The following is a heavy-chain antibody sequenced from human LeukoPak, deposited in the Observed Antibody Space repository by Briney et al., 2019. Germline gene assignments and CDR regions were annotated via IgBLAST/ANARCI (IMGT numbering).Heavy chain of an antibody. Sequence: SETLSLTCTVSGGSISSSSYYWSWIRQPPGKGLEWIGEINHSGSTNYNPSLKSRVTISVDTSKNQFSLKLSSVTAADTAVYYCARGKPHYFMVRGVIFDYWGQGTLVTVSS. J-gene: IGHJ4*02. CDR2: INHSGST. V-gene: IGHV4-39*07. CDR3: ARGKPHYFMVRGVIFDY. D-gene: IGHD3-10*01. CDR1: GGSISSSSYY.